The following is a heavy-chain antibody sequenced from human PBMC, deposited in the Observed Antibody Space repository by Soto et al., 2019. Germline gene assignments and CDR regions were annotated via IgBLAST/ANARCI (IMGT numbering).Heavy chain of an antibody. V-gene: IGHV1-24*01. CDR1: GYTLTELS. Sequence: GASVKVSCKVSGYTLTELSMHWVRQAPGKGLEWMGGFDPEDGETIYAQKFQGRVTMTEDTSTDTAYMELSSLRSEDTAVYYCATTSSYISSSSIDLYYYYYGMDVWGQGTTVTVSS. CDR2: FDPEDGET. J-gene: IGHJ6*02. CDR3: ATTSSYISSSSIDLYYYYYGMDV. D-gene: IGHD6-6*01.